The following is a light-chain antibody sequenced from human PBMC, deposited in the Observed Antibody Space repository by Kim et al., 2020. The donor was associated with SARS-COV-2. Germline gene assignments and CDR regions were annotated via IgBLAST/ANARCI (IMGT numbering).Light chain of an antibody. CDR2: LAS. Sequence: ASVGDRVTMTCRASQTISTWLAWYQQKPGKAPNLLIYLASTLESGVPSRFIGSGSGTEFTLTIDSLQPDDFATYYCQHYSRFPYTFGQGAKVDSK. CDR1: QTISTW. CDR3: QHYSRFPYT. V-gene: IGKV1-5*03. J-gene: IGKJ2*01.